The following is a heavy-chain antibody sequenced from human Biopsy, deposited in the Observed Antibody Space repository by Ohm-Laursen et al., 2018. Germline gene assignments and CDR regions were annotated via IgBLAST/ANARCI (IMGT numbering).Heavy chain of an antibody. CDR3: ARTPGKAVAGRLLDL. D-gene: IGHD6-19*01. CDR2: IYSSGGS. J-gene: IGHJ2*01. Sequence: SQTLSLTCSVSGGSTNDYFWSWIRQPAGETLEWIGRIYSSGGSSYNPSLKGRISMSMDTSNNQFSLTLTSVTAADTAVYYCARTPGKAVAGRLLDLWGRGTLVTVSS. CDR1: GGSTNDYF. V-gene: IGHV4-4*07.